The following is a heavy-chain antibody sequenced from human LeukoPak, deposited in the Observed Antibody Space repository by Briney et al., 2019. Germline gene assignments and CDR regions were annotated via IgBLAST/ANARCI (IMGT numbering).Heavy chain of an antibody. J-gene: IGHJ5*02. Sequence: PSETLSLTCTVSGVSIRSSTYYWGWIRQPPGKGLDWIGNVYYSGSTYYNPSLKSRVTISVDTSKNQISLKLNSVTAADTAVYYCARRGAIFGVVSEFDPWGQGTLVTVSS. CDR1: GVSIRSSTYY. V-gene: IGHV4-39*01. CDR3: ARRGAIFGVVSEFDP. CDR2: VYYSGST. D-gene: IGHD3-3*01.